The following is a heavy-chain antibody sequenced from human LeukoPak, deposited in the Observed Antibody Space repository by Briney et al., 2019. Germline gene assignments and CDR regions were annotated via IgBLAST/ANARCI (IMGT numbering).Heavy chain of an antibody. CDR1: GFTFDDYA. J-gene: IGHJ5*02. V-gene: IGHV3-9*01. D-gene: IGHD1-1*01. Sequence: GRSLRLSCAASGFTFDDYAMHWVRHAPGKGLEWVSGISWNSGSIGYADSVKGRFTISRGNSKNTLYLQMNSLRAEDTAVYYCAKPERYNWFDPWGQGTLVTVSS. CDR2: ISWNSGSI. CDR3: AKPERYNWFDP.